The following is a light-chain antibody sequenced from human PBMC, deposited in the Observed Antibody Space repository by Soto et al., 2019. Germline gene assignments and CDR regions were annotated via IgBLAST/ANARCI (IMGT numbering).Light chain of an antibody. Sequence: QSVLTRSPSVSGPPGQRVTISCSAITSNIGRSIVSWYQQFPGAAPKVVIYGNNQRPSGVPVRFSASKSYTSASLAISGLQSEDEADYYCATWDDGVFVFGIGTKVTVL. J-gene: IGLJ1*01. CDR3: ATWDDGVFV. CDR1: TSNIGRSI. V-gene: IGLV1-44*01. CDR2: GNN.